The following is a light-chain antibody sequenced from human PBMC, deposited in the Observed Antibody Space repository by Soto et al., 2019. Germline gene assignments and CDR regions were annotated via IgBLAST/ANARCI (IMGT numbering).Light chain of an antibody. J-gene: IGLJ3*02. Sequence: QSVLTQSSSASASLGASVKLTCTLSSGHSSYAIAWHQQQPEKGPRYLMKLNSDGSHSKGDGIPDRFSGSSSGAERYLTISSLQSEDEADYYCQTWGTGIQVFGGGTKLTVL. CDR2: LNSDGSH. V-gene: IGLV4-69*01. CDR1: SGHSSYA. CDR3: QTWGTGIQV.